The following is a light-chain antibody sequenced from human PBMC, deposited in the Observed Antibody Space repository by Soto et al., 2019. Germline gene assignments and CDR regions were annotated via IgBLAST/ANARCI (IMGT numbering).Light chain of an antibody. Sequence: EIVMTQSPATLSVSPGERATLSCRASQSVSSNLAWYQQKPGQAPRLLIYGAFTRATGIPARLSGSGSGTDFTLTISSLQSEDFAVYYCQQHDKWPFTFGQGTKLDIK. CDR2: GAF. V-gene: IGKV3-15*01. CDR3: QQHDKWPFT. CDR1: QSVSSN. J-gene: IGKJ2*01.